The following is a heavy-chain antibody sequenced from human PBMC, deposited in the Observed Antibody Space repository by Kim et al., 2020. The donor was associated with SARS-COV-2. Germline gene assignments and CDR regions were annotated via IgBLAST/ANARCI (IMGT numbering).Heavy chain of an antibody. V-gene: IGHV4-39*07. J-gene: IGHJ6*02. D-gene: IGHD1-26*01. CDR1: GGSVSGNNYY. CDR3: ANSGYYYYYYYYMDV. CDR2: IYHSGST. Sequence: SETLSLTCTVSGGSVSGNNYYWGWVRQPPGKGLEWIGGIYHSGSTYYNPSLKSRVTISLNTSKNQFSLRLSSVTAADTAVYYCANSGYYYYYYYYMDVWDQGTTVTVSS.